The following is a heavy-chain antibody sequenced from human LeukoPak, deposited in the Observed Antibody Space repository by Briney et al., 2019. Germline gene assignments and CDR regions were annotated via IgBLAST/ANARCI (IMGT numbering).Heavy chain of an antibody. J-gene: IGHJ4*02. D-gene: IGHD3-10*01. CDR3: ARAEGSGSSFDY. CDR1: GFTFSSFA. V-gene: IGHV3-30-3*01. CDR2: TSFDGSNK. Sequence: GGSLRLSCAASGFTFSSFAMHWVRQAPGKGLEWVAVTSFDGSNKYSAGSRTGRFTISRDNSKNTLYLQMHSLRVEDAAVYYCARAEGSGSSFDYWGQGTLVTVSS.